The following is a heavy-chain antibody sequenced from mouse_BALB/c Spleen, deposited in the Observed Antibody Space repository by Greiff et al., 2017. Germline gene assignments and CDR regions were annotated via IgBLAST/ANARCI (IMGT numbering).Heavy chain of an antibody. V-gene: IGHV1-7*01. D-gene: IGHD1-2*01. CDR2: INPSTGYT. CDR1: GYTFTSYW. J-gene: IGHJ3*01. Sequence: VQLQQSGAELAKPGASVKMSSKASGYTFTSYWMHWVKQRPGQGLEWIGYINPSTGYTEYNQKFKDKATLTADKSSSTAYMQLSSLTSEDSAVYYCARITTATSWFAYWGQGTLVTVSA. CDR3: ARITTATSWFAY.